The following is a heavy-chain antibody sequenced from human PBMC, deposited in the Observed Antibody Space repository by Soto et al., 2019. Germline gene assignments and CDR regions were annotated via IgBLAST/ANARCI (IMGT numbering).Heavy chain of an antibody. CDR1: GFTFGTTD. CDR2: IDGSGGIT. V-gene: IGHV3-23*01. CDR3: VTTSGWFNT. Sequence: QLLQSGGGLVQPGGSLTLSCAASGFTFGTTDMSWVRQAPGEGLEWVSTIDGSGGITYYADSVKGRFTISRDNARNTVYMPMNSPRGDDTALYYCVTTSGWFNTWGQGAMVTVSS. D-gene: IGHD3-10*01. J-gene: IGHJ5*02.